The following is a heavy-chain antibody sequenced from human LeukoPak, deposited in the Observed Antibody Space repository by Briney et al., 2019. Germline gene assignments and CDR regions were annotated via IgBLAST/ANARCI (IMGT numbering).Heavy chain of an antibody. CDR2: ISSSGSTM. Sequence: GGSLRLSCAASGFIFSGYYMSWIRQAPGKGLEWVSYISSSGSTMYYTDSVKGRFTISRDNAKDSLYLQMNSLRAEDTAVYYCARDSSSSLDYWGQGTLVTVSS. CDR3: ARDSSSSLDY. CDR1: GFIFSGYY. V-gene: IGHV3-11*01. J-gene: IGHJ4*02. D-gene: IGHD6-13*01.